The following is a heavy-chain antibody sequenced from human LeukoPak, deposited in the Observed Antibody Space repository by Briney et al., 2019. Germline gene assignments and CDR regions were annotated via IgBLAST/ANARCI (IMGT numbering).Heavy chain of an antibody. CDR2: IYYSGST. V-gene: IGHV4-59*01. CDR1: GGSISSYY. Sequence: SETLSLTCTVSGGSISSYYWSWIRQPPGKGLGWIGYIYYSGSTNYNPSLKSRVTISVDTSKNQFSLKLNSVTAADTAVYYCARASGWYRLAFDYWGQGTLVTVSS. D-gene: IGHD6-19*01. J-gene: IGHJ4*02. CDR3: ARASGWYRLAFDY.